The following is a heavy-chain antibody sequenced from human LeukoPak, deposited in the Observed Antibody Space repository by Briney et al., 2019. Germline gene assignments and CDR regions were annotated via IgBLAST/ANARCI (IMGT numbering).Heavy chain of an antibody. CDR3: AKHIQSGSRAFDI. V-gene: IGHV3-30*04. CDR2: ISNDGNNK. CDR1: GFTFSRYT. D-gene: IGHD3-10*01. J-gene: IGHJ3*02. Sequence: PGGSLRLSCAASGFTFSRYTMHWVRQAPGKGLEWVAIISNDGNNKDYADSVKGRFTISRDNSKNTLYLQMNSLRAEDTAVYYCAKHIQSGSRAFDIWGQGTMVTVSS.